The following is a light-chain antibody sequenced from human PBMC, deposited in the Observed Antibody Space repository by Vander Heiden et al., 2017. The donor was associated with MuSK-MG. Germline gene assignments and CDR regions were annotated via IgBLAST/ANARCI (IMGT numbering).Light chain of an antibody. Sequence: LQMKQTPSTLSASVGDRVTITCLASQSISNWLAWYQQKPGKAPNLLIYKASSLESGVPSSFSGSGSVTEFTLTISSLQPDDFSTYYCQHNNSYSLTFGGGTKVEIK. CDR2: KAS. V-gene: IGKV1-5*03. CDR3: QHNNSYSLT. J-gene: IGKJ4*01. CDR1: QSISNW.